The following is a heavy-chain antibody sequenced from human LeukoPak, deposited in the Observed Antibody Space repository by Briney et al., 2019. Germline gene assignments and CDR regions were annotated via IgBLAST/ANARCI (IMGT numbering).Heavy chain of an antibody. V-gene: IGHV3-21*01. J-gene: IGHJ5*02. CDR3: ARSLPWSSTGFDP. CDR2: ISSSSSYI. CDR1: GFTFSSYS. Sequence: PGESLRLSCAASGFTFSSYSMNWVRQAPGKGLEWVSSISSSSSYIYYADSVKGRFTISRDNAKNSLYLQMNSLRAEDTAVYYCARSLPWSSTGFDPWGQGTLVTVSS. D-gene: IGHD2-8*02.